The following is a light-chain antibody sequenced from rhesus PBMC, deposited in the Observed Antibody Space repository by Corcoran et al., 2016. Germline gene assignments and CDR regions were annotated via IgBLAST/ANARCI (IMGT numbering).Light chain of an antibody. CDR1: QGISSW. J-gene: IGKJ2*01. V-gene: IGKV1-22*01. CDR3: LQYSSSPYS. Sequence: DIQMTQSPSSLSASVGDKVTITCRASQGISSWLAWYQQKPGKAPKLLIVKAASLQSGVPSRFSGRGAGKDFTLTVRSLQPEDFATYYCLQYSSSPYSFGQGTKVEIK. CDR2: KAA.